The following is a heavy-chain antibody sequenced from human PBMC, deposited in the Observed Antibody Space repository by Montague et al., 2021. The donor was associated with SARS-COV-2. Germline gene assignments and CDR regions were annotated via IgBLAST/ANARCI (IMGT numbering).Heavy chain of an antibody. Sequence: QSGAEVKKPGESLQISCKGSGYSFTSYWSGWVRQMPGKGLEWMGIIYPGDSDTRYSPSFQGQFTISADKSISTAYLQWSTLKASDTAMYFCARRECSGGSCYPDYWGQGTLVTVSS. CDR1: GYSFTSYW. CDR3: ARRECSGGSCYPDY. D-gene: IGHD2-15*01. V-gene: IGHV5-51*03. J-gene: IGHJ4*02. CDR2: IYPGDSDT.